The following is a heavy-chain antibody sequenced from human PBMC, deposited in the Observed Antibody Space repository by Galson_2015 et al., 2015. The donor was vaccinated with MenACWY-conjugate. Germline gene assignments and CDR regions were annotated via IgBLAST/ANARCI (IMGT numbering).Heavy chain of an antibody. CDR3: ARHRDGYTNDY. J-gene: IGHJ4*02. CDR2: IYPGDSDT. CDR1: GYTFTTYW. Sequence: QSGAEVKKSGESLRISCKGSGYTFTTYWIAWVRQMPGKGLEWMGIIYPGDSDTRYSPSFQGLVTISADKSITTAYLQWSSLKASDTAIYYCARHRDGYTNDYWGQGTLVTVSS. D-gene: IGHD5-24*01. V-gene: IGHV5-51*01.